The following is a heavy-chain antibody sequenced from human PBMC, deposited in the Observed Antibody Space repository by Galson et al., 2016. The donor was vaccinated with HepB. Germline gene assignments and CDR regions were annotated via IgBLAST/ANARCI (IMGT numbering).Heavy chain of an antibody. CDR2: IVHKGERE. CDR1: GLTLSTSD. CDR3: AAGMGYGWFDP. J-gene: IGHJ5*02. V-gene: IGHV3-23*01. D-gene: IGHD2-15*01. Sequence: SLRLSCAASGLTLSTSDLSWVRQAPGKGLEWLSAIVHKGEREYYTDSVKGRFTMSRDISKNTLFLQMHSLRADDTAFYYCAAGMGYGWFDPWGQGTLVTVSS.